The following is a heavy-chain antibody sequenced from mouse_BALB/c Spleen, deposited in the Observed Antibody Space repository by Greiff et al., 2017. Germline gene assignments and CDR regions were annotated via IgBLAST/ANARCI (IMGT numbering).Heavy chain of an antibody. D-gene: IGHD2-4*01. CDR1: GYSITSGYY. CDR2: ISYDGSN. CDR3: ARDDYDGYYFDY. J-gene: IGHJ2*01. Sequence: EVHLVESGPGLVKPSQSLSLTCSVTGYSITSGYYWNWIRQFPGNKLEWMGYISYDGSNNYNPSLKNRISITRDTSKNQFFLKLNSVTTEDTATYYCARDDYDGYYFDYWGQGTTLTVSS. V-gene: IGHV3-6*02.